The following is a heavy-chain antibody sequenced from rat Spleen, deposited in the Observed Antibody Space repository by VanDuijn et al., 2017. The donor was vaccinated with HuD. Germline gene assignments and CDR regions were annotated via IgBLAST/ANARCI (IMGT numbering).Heavy chain of an antibody. Sequence: EVQLVESGGGLMQPGRSLKLSCAVSGFIFSSFPMAWVRQAPKKGLEWVASITYDGGSTYYRDSVKGRFTISRDNAKSTLYLQMDSLRSEDTATYYCASRDCWGQGVMVTVSS. J-gene: IGHJ2*01. V-gene: IGHV5-7*01. CDR3: ASRDC. CDR1: GFIFSSFP. CDR2: ITYDGGST.